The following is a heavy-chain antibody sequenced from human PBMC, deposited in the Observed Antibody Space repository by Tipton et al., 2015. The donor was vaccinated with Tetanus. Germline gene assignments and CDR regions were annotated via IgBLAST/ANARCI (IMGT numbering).Heavy chain of an antibody. V-gene: IGHV3-13*05. Sequence: SLRLSCAASGFTFSSYDMHWVRQATGKGLEWVSAIGTAGDPYYPGSVKGRLTISRENAKNSLYLQMNSLRAGDTAVYYCARARRGYSGYDKTYYYYGMDVWGQGTTVPVSS. CDR1: GFTFSSYD. CDR3: ARARRGYSGYDKTYYYYGMDV. CDR2: IGTAGDP. J-gene: IGHJ6*02. D-gene: IGHD5-12*01.